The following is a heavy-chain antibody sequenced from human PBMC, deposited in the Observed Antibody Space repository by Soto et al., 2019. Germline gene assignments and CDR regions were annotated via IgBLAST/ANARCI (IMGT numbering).Heavy chain of an antibody. D-gene: IGHD3-16*02. CDR1: GFTFSSYG. Sequence: QVQLVESGGGVVQPGRSLRLSCAASGFTFSSYGMHWVRQAPGKGLEWVAVISYDGSNKYYADSVKGRFTISRDNSKNTLYLQMNSLRAEDTAVYYCAKMITFGGVIDPYYYYGMDVW. V-gene: IGHV3-30*18. CDR2: ISYDGSNK. J-gene: IGHJ6*01. CDR3: AKMITFGGVIDPYYYYGMDV.